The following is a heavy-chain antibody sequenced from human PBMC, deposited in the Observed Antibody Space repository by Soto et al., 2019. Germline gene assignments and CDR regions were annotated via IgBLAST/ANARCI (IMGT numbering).Heavy chain of an antibody. V-gene: IGHV1-69*06. Sequence: EASVKVSCKASGGTFSSYAISWVRQAPGQGLEWMGGIIPIFGTANYAQKFQGRVTITADKSTSTAYMELSSLRSEDTAVYYCAGETGWDIAVAANYYYYGMDVWGQGTTVTVSS. CDR1: GGTFSSYA. D-gene: IGHD6-19*01. CDR2: IIPIFGTA. J-gene: IGHJ6*02. CDR3: AGETGWDIAVAANYYYYGMDV.